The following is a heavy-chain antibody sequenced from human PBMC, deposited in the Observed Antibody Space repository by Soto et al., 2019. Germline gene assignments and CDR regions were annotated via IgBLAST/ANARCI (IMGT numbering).Heavy chain of an antibody. CDR3: ASDKVPDTYGQTRIRDYSYAMDV. V-gene: IGHV4-31*03. CDR1: GASISSGAYF. J-gene: IGHJ6*02. D-gene: IGHD5-18*01. Sequence: QVQLQGSGPRLVKPSQTLSLTCSVSGASISSGAYFWTWIRHHPGKGLEWIGYIYYSVSTSYTYPNPTLKSRVTISVATSKNMFSLRLTSVTAADTATYYCASDKVPDTYGQTRIRDYSYAMDVWGQGPTVIVSS. CDR2: IYYSVST.